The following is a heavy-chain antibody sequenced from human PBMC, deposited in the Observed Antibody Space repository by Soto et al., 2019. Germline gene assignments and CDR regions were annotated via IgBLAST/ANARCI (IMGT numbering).Heavy chain of an antibody. Sequence: SETLSLTCTVSGGSISSYYWSWIRQPPGKGLEWIGYIYYSGSTNYNPSLKSRVTISVDTSKNQSSLKLSSVTAADTAVYYCARTGSKDLGEWSFDDWGQGTLVTVSS. V-gene: IGHV4-59*01. J-gene: IGHJ4*02. CDR1: GGSISSYY. D-gene: IGHD3-16*01. CDR3: ARTGSKDLGEWSFDD. CDR2: IYYSGST.